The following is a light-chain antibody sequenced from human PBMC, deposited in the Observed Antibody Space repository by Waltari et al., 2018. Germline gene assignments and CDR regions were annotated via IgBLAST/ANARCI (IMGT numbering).Light chain of an antibody. Sequence: EIVMTQSPATLSVSPGERAPLSCRASQSVGTNLAWYQQKPGQAPRLLIYDASTRATGIPARFSGSGSGTEFTLTINSLQAEDVAVYYCQQYYSAPNTFGQGTKLEIK. CDR3: QQYYSAPNT. CDR2: DAS. CDR1: QSVGTN. V-gene: IGKV3-15*01. J-gene: IGKJ2*01.